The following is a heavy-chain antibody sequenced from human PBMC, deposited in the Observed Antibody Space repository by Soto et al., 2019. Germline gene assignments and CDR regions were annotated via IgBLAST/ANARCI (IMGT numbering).Heavy chain of an antibody. CDR3: AWRIYCGTACYKKYYYGIDV. Sequence: QVQLVQSGAEVRKPGSSVKVSCMASGSTFSSYTVNWVRQAPGKGLEWIGRIIPVLTVTDYARRFQSRVTITAVRSAKAAYMELTRHTSADTAVYYCAWRIYCGTACYKKYYYGIDVWGPANTVTVSS. CDR2: IIPVLTVT. J-gene: IGHJ6*02. D-gene: IGHD2-21*02. CDR1: GSTFSSYT. V-gene: IGHV1-69*02.